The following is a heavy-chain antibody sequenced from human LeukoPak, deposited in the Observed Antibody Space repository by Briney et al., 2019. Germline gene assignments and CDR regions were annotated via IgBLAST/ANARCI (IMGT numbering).Heavy chain of an antibody. V-gene: IGHV3-23*01. CDR3: VKKRSYYDFWSGYCHY. D-gene: IGHD3-3*01. J-gene: IGHJ4*02. CDR1: VFTFSNYA. Sequence: PGGSLRLSCAASVFTFSNYAMSWVRQTPGKGLECVSTIGGGGDYTYYADSVKGRFTVSRDNSKNTLYLQMNSLRAEDTALYYCVKKRSYYDFWSGYCHYWGQGTLVTVSS. CDR2: IGGGGDYT.